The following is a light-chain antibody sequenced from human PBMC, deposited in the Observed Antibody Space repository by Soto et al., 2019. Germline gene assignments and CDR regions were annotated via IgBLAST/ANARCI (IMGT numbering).Light chain of an antibody. CDR3: QQRTDWRIT. CDR1: QSFSSS. J-gene: IGKJ5*01. CDR2: DTS. Sequence: VMTQAPATLSVSPGERATLSCRASQSFSSSLAWYQQKTGQAPRLLIYDTSNRATDIPPRFSGSGSGTDFTLTISSLEPEEFAVYYCQQRTDWRITFGQGTRLEI. V-gene: IGKV3-11*01.